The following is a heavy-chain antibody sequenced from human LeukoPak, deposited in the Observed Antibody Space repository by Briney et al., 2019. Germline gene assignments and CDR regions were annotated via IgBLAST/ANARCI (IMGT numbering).Heavy chain of an antibody. Sequence: PGGSLTLSCAASGFTFTNYAMTWVRQAPGKGLEWVSAISGSGRNTYHADSVKGRFSISIDNSKNTLYLQMHSLRAEDTAVYYCAKGRTYCSGGGCYYGMDVWGQGTTVTVSS. CDR2: ISGSGRNT. D-gene: IGHD2-15*01. V-gene: IGHV3-23*01. CDR3: AKGRTYCSGGGCYYGMDV. J-gene: IGHJ6*02. CDR1: GFTFTNYA.